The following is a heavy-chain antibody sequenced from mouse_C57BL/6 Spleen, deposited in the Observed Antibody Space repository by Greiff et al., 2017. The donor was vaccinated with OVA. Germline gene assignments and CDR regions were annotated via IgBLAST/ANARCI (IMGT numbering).Heavy chain of an antibody. Sequence: EVQLQESGEGLVKPGGSLKLSCAASGFTFSSYAMSWVRQTPEKRLEWVAYISSGGDYIYYADTVKGRFTISRDNARNTLYLQMSSLKSEDTAMYYCTKIYYDYGGYFEVWGTGTTVTVSS. CDR2: ISSGGDYI. CDR3: TKIYYDYGGYFEV. V-gene: IGHV5-9-1*02. J-gene: IGHJ1*03. D-gene: IGHD2-4*01. CDR1: GFTFSSYA.